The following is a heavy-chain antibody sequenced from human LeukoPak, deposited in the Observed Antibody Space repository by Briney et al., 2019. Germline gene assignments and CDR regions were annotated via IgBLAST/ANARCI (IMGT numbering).Heavy chain of an antibody. D-gene: IGHD5-24*01. CDR3: ARVHPDGYSAY. Sequence: PSETLSLTCTVSGGSIISYYWSWIRQPPGKGLEWSGYIHYSGSTKYNPSLKSRVTISVDTSNNHFSLKLSSVTAADTAVYFCARVHPDGYSAYWGQGILVTVSS. J-gene: IGHJ4*02. CDR2: IHYSGST. V-gene: IGHV4-59*01. CDR1: GGSIISYY.